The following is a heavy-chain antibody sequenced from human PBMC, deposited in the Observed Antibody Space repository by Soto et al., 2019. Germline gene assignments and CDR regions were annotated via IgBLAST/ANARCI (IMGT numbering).Heavy chain of an antibody. J-gene: IGHJ4*02. CDR1: GVTVSRRH. CDR2: FYDDGAT. D-gene: IGHD3-10*01. Sequence: EAQLVESGVGLIQPGGSLRLSCAAAGVTVSRRHMTWVRQAPGKGLEWVSTFYDDGATSYADSAKGRFTISSDNSKNTWALQMNTLRDEDKSVYYCVSLSRGPRYWGQGTLVTVSA. CDR3: VSLSRGPRY. V-gene: IGHV3-53*01.